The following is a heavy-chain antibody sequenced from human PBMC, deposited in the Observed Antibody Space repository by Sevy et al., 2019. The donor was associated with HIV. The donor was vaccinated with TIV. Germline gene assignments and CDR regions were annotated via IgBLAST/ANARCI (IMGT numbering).Heavy chain of an antibody. Sequence: ASVKVSCKASGYTFTSYRIMWVRQGPGQGLEWMGWISAFNSDTNYAQKLQGRVTMTTDTSTSTVYMVLRSLRSDDTAVYYCARAYCSGGRCYSLAYWGQGTLVTVSS. J-gene: IGHJ4*02. CDR3: ARAYCSGGRCYSLAY. CDR2: ISAFNSDT. V-gene: IGHV1-18*01. D-gene: IGHD2-15*01. CDR1: GYTFTSYR.